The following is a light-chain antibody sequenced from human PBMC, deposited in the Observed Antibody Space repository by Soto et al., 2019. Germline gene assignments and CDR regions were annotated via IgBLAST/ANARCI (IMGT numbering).Light chain of an antibody. CDR3: QQCANWPPKWT. J-gene: IGKJ1*01. CDR1: QFISNS. V-gene: IGKV3D-15*01. CDR2: GAS. Sequence: EIVMTQSPATLSVSPGERVTLSCRASQFISNSLAWYQQRPGQPPRLLIYGASNRATGIPARFSGSGSGTDFTLTISSLEPEDFAVYYCQQCANWPPKWTFGQGTKVDIK.